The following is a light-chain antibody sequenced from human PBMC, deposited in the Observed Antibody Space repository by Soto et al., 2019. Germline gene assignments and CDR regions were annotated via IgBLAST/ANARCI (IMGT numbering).Light chain of an antibody. V-gene: IGLV2-14*03. CDR3: SSFTSSITDV. CDR2: DVS. CDR1: SSDIGGYNY. Sequence: QSALTQPASVSGSPGQSITISCTGTSSDIGGYNYVSWYQQHPGKAPELVIYDVSNRPSGVSNRFSGSKSGNTASLTISGLQAEDEADYYCSSFTSSITDVFGTGTKVTVL. J-gene: IGLJ1*01.